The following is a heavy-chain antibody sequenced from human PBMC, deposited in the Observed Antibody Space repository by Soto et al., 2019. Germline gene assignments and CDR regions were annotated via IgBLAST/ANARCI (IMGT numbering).Heavy chain of an antibody. D-gene: IGHD3-10*01. Sequence: EVQLLESGGGLVQPGGSLRVSCAASGFTFSRYAMSWVRQAPGEGLEWVSSISATGTSTYYAVSVKGRFTISRDNSENSVYLQMNSLRAGDTAVYYCSKDLTTYYPNSGSQHRGPFDPWGQGTLVTVSS. CDR3: SKDLTTYYPNSGSQHRGPFDP. V-gene: IGHV3-23*01. CDR2: ISATGTST. CDR1: GFTFSRYA. J-gene: IGHJ5*02.